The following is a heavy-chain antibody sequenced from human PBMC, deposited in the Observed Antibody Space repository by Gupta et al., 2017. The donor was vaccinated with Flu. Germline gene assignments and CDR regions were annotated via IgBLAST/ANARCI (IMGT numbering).Heavy chain of an antibody. D-gene: IGHD3-22*01. V-gene: IGHV3-48*03. CDR3: ARECLENTMTTTELDI. Sequence: EVQLVESGGGLVQPGGSLRRSCAASGFTFSSYEMNWVRQAPGKGLEWVSYISSSGSTIYYADSVKGRFTISRDNAKNSLYLQMNSLRAEDTAVYYCARECLENTMTTTELDIWGQGTMVTVSS. J-gene: IGHJ3*02. CDR2: ISSSGSTI. CDR1: GFTFSSYE.